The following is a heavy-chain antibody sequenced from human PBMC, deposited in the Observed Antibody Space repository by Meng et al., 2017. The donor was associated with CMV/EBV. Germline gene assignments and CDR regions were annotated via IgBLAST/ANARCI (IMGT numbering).Heavy chain of an antibody. CDR3: ARDGLDIVATISGDYFDY. J-gene: IGHJ4*02. V-gene: IGHV3-7*01. CDR2: IKQDGSEK. D-gene: IGHD5-12*01. Sequence: GGSLRLSCAASGFTFSSYWMSWVRQASGKGLEWVANIKQDGSEKYYVDSVKGRFTISRDNAKNSLYLQMNSLRAEDTAVYYCARDGLDIVATISGDYFDYWGQGTLVTVSS. CDR1: GFTFSSYW.